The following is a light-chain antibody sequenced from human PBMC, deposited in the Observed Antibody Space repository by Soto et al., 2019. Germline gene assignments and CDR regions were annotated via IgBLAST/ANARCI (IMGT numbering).Light chain of an antibody. CDR2: EVS. CDR3: SSYAGGNNLV. Sequence: QSALTQPASVSGSPGQSITISCTGTSSDVGGYNYVSWYQHHPGKAPKLMIYEVSNRPSGVPDRFSGSKSGNTASLTVSGLQAEDEADYYCSSYAGGNNLVFGGGTKLTVL. J-gene: IGLJ2*01. CDR1: SSDVGGYNY. V-gene: IGLV2-8*01.